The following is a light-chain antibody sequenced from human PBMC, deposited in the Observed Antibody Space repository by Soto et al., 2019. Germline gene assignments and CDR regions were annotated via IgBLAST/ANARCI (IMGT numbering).Light chain of an antibody. CDR2: KAS. J-gene: IGKJ1*01. V-gene: IGKV1-5*03. Sequence: DIQITQSPSTLSASVGDRVTITCRASEFISKSLAWYQQKPGTAPNLLIYKASSLESGVPSRFSGSGSGTEFTLTISSLQPDDFATYYCQHYNSYLETFGQGTKVEIK. CDR1: EFISKS. CDR3: QHYNSYLET.